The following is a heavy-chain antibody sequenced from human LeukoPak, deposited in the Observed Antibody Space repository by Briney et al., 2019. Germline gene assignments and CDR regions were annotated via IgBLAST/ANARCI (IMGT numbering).Heavy chain of an antibody. D-gene: IGHD5-24*01. V-gene: IGHV3-53*01. CDR1: GFSVTNNY. CDR2: FYVVGAT. Sequence: GSLRLSCAVSGFSVTNNYMSWVRQAPGKGLEWVSVFYVVGATYYADSVKGRFTISRDNSENTLYLQMKSLRAEDTAVYYCARGDGHNFFDYWGQGTLATVSS. J-gene: IGHJ4*02. CDR3: ARGDGHNFFDY.